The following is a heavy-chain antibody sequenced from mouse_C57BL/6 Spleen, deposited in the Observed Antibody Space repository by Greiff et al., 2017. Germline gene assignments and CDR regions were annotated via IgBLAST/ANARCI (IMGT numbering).Heavy chain of an antibody. Sequence: QVQLQQPGAELVRPGSSVKLSCKASGYTFTSYWMHWVKQRPIQGLEWIGNIDPSDSETHYNQKFKDKATLTVDKSSSTAYMQLSSLTSEDSAVYYCARSTTVVATDWYFDVWGTGTTVTVSS. CDR1: GYTFTSYW. CDR3: ARSTTVVATDWYFDV. J-gene: IGHJ1*03. V-gene: IGHV1-52*01. CDR2: IDPSDSET. D-gene: IGHD1-1*01.